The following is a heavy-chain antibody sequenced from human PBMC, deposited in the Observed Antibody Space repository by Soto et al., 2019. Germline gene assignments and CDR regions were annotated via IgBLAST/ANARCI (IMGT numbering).Heavy chain of an antibody. CDR1: GHSISSDYS. D-gene: IGHD3-22*01. CDR2: IFHSGST. V-gene: IGHV4-38-2*02. J-gene: IGHJ4*01. Sequence: SETLSLTCAVSGHSISSDYSWGWIRQPPGKGLEWLGSIFHSGSTYYNPSLKSRVTISLDTSQNHFSLKLSSVTAADTAVYYCARENYYDGSGYYYYFDYWGHGTLVTVSS. CDR3: ARENYYDGSGYYYYFDY.